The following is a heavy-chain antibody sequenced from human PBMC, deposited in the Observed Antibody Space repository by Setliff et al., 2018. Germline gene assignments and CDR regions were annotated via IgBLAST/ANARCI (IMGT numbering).Heavy chain of an antibody. CDR2: IFYNGAT. Sequence: PSETLSLTCAVSGGSISSGGYYWSWIRQHPGKGLEWIGYIFYNGATDYNPSFKSRVTMSVDASQNQFSLKLSSVTAADTAVYYCARKSRNIVVVPAAVIYYYYYYMDVWGKGTTVTVSS. V-gene: IGHV4-61*08. CDR3: ARKSRNIVVVPAAVIYYYYYYMDV. D-gene: IGHD2-2*01. CDR1: GGSISSGGYY. J-gene: IGHJ6*03.